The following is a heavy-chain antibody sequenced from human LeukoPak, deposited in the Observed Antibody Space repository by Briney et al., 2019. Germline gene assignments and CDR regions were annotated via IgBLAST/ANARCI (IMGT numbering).Heavy chain of an antibody. CDR1: GFTFSSYS. CDR2: ISSSSSTI. CDR3: ARDLCSSTSCYAGWFDP. Sequence: GGSLRLSCAASGFTFSSYSMNWVRQAPGKGLEWVSYISSSSSTIYYADSVKGRFTISRDNAKNSLYLQMNSLRAEDTAVYYCARDLCSSTSCYAGWFDPWGQGTLVGVSS. J-gene: IGHJ5*02. D-gene: IGHD2-2*01. V-gene: IGHV3-48*01.